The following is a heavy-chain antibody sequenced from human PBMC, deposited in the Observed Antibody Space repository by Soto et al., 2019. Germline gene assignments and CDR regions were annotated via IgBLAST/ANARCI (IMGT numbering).Heavy chain of an antibody. CDR1: GGSISSSNW. CDR2: IYHSGST. V-gene: IGHV4-4*02. Sequence: QVQLQESGPGLVKPSGTLSLTCAVSGGSISSSNWWNWVRQPPGKGLEWIGEIYHSGSTNYNPSLQSRVTISVDKSKNHFSLKLSSVTAADTAVYYCARGGGPTTPHYPFDYWGQGTLVTVSS. J-gene: IGHJ4*02. D-gene: IGHD1-26*01. CDR3: ARGGGPTTPHYPFDY.